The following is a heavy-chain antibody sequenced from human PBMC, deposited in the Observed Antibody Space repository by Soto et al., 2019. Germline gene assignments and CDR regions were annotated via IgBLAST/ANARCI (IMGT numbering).Heavy chain of an antibody. V-gene: IGHV1-2*02. CDR3: ARRDTSGSFDY. Sequence: QVQLVQSGSEAKKPGASVKVSCRASGYTFTNYYIHWVRLAPGQGLEWMGYIYPKSGLRSHAYRFQGRVTLTRDTSSNPAYMELTGLTSDDGAVYFCARRDTSGSFDYWGQGTLVTVSS. CDR1: GYTFTNYY. J-gene: IGHJ4*02. CDR2: IYPKSGLR. D-gene: IGHD1-1*01.